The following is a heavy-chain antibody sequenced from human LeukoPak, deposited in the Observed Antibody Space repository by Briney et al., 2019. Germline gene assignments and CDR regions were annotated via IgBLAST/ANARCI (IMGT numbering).Heavy chain of an antibody. CDR2: ISSSSSYI. CDR3: ARSMSGSREL. J-gene: IGHJ4*02. Sequence: GGSLRLSCAASGFTFSSYSMNWVRQAPGKGLEWVSSISSSSSYIYYADSVKGRFTISRDNAKNSLYLQMNSLSAEDTAMYYCARSMSGSRELWGQGTLVTVSP. D-gene: IGHD1-26*01. V-gene: IGHV3-21*01. CDR1: GFTFSSYS.